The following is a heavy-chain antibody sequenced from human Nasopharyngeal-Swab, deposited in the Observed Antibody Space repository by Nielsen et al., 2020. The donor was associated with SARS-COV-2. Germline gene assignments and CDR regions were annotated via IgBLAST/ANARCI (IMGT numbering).Heavy chain of an antibody. V-gene: IGHV4-39*01. J-gene: IGHJ6*02. CDR3: ARRETMITFGGVIAYYYGMDV. Sequence: WIRQPPGKGLEWIGRIYYSGSTYYNPSLKSRVTISVDTSKNQFSLKLSSVTAADTAVYYCARRETMITFGGVIAYYYGMDVWGQGTTVTVSS. D-gene: IGHD3-16*02. CDR2: IYYSGST.